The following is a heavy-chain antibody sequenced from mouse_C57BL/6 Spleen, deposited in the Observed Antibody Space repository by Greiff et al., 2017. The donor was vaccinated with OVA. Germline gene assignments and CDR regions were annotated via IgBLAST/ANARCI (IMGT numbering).Heavy chain of an antibody. D-gene: IGHD4-1*01. V-gene: IGHV1-26*01. J-gene: IGHJ2*01. CDR1: GYTFTDYY. CDR3: ARWEGFFDY. CDR2: INPNNGGT. Sequence: VQLQQSGPELVKPGASVKISCKASGYTFTDYYMNWVKQSHGKSLEWIGDINPNNGGTSYNQKFKGKATLTVDKSSSTAYMELRSLTSEDSAVYYCARWEGFFDYWGQGTTLTVSS.